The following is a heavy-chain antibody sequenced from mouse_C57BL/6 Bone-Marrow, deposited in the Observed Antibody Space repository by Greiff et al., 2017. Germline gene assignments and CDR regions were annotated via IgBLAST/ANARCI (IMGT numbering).Heavy chain of an antibody. D-gene: IGHD1-1*01. Sequence: VQLQQPGAELVKPGASVKLSCKASGYTFTSYWMHWVKQRPGQGLEWIGMIHPNSGGTNYNEKFKSKATLTVDKSSSTAYMQLSSLTSEDSAVYYCAREIYYYGSSYFDDWGQGTTLTVSS. CDR3: AREIYYYGSSYFDD. CDR2: IHPNSGGT. CDR1: GYTFTSYW. J-gene: IGHJ2*01. V-gene: IGHV1-64*01.